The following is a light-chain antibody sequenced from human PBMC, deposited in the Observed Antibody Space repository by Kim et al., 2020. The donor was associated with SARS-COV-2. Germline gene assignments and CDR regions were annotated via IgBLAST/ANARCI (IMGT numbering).Light chain of an antibody. Sequence: QMTQSPSILSAAVGDRVTITCRASHSVSGFLAWYQHRQRKAPKLLIYRASTLDRWASSRCSGSGSGTAVSLTIDSLQPDDSATYYCQHYKPYAQTGMFGQGTKVDIK. J-gene: IGKJ1*01. V-gene: IGKV1-5*03. CDR2: RAS. CDR1: HSVSGF. CDR3: QHYKPYAQTGM.